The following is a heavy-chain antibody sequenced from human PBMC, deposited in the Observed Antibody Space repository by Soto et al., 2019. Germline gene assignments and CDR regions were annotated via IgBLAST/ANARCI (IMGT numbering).Heavy chain of an antibody. D-gene: IGHD3-9*01. V-gene: IGHV4-39*01. CDR3: ARGERPLRYFDWSYMAPYFDX. CDR2: IYYSGRT. Sequence: SETLSLTCSVSDDSISSSSYYWGWVRQPPGKGLEWIGSIYYSGRTYYTPSLKSRVTISIDTSKKQFSLQLSSVTAADTAVYYCARGERPLRYFDWSYMAPYFDXWGQGTLVTVSX. CDR1: DDSISSSSYY. J-gene: IGHJ4*02.